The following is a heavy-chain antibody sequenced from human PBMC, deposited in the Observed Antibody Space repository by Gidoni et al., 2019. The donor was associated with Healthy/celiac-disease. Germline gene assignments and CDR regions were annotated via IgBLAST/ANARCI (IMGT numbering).Heavy chain of an antibody. V-gene: IGHV3-15*01. CDR3: TTDVTSLWFGEFIDY. CDR1: GFTCSNAW. J-gene: IGHJ4*02. CDR2: IKSKTDGGTT. D-gene: IGHD3-10*01. Sequence: EVQLVESGGGVVKHGGSLRLSCAAAGFTCSNAWMSWVRQAPGKGLEWVGRIKSKTDGGTTDYAAPVKGRFTISRDDSKNTLYLQMNSLKTEDTAVYYCTTDVTSLWFGEFIDYWGQGTLVTVSS.